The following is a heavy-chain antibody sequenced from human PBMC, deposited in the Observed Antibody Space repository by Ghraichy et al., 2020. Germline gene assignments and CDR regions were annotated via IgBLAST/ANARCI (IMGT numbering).Heavy chain of an antibody. CDR3: ARLPGLGYCSSTSCYRGYYYYYMDV. J-gene: IGHJ6*03. CDR2: INHSGST. D-gene: IGHD2-2*02. V-gene: IGHV4-34*01. CDR1: GGSFSGYY. Sequence: SETLSLTCAVYGGSFSGYYWSWIRQPPGKGLEWIGEINHSGSTNYNPSLKSRVTISVDTSKNQFSLKLSSVTAADTAVYYCARLPGLGYCSSTSCYRGYYYYYMDVWGKGTTVTVSS.